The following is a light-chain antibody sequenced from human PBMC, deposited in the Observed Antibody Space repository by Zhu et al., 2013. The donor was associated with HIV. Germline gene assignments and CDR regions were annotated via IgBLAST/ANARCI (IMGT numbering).Light chain of an antibody. Sequence: QSALTQPASVSASPGQSITISCTGTTSDVGGYNFVSWYQQYPGSAPKLMLYEFTIRPSGVSDRFSGSKSGNTASLIISGLQPEDEADYYCTSYTSSGIYVFGTGTTVTVL. CDR2: EFT. CDR1: TSDVGGYNF. CDR3: TSYTSSGIYV. J-gene: IGLJ1*01. V-gene: IGLV2-14*01.